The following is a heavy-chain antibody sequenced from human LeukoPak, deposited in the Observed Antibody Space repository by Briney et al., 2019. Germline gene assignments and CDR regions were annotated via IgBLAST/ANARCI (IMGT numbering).Heavy chain of an antibody. D-gene: IGHD5-18*01. Sequence: SVKVSCKASGGTFSSYAISWVRQAPGQGLEWMGGIIPIFGTANYAQKFQGRVTITADESTSTAYMELSSLRSEDTAVYYCARHHMVTTYYFDYWGQGTLVTVSS. V-gene: IGHV1-69*13. CDR2: IIPIFGTA. CDR3: ARHHMVTTYYFDY. J-gene: IGHJ4*02. CDR1: GGTFSSYA.